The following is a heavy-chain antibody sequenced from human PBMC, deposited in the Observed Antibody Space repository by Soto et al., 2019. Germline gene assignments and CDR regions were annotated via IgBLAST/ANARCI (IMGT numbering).Heavy chain of an antibody. V-gene: IGHV3-30*03. CDR1: GFTFSSYG. D-gene: IGHD1-26*01. CDR3: AQPSGSYYDYFDY. J-gene: IGHJ4*02. CDR2: VSYDGSNK. Sequence: QVRLVESGGGVVQPGRSLRLSCAASGFTFSSYGIHWVRQAPGKGLEWVAVVSYDGSNKYYADSVKGRFTISRDNSKNTLYLQMNSLRVEDTAVYYCAQPSGSYYDYFDYWGQGTLVTVSS.